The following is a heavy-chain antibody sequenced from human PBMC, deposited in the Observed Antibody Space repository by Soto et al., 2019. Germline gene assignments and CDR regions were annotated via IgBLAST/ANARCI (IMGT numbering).Heavy chain of an antibody. D-gene: IGHD2-21*02. Sequence: EVRLVASGGGLVKPGGSLRLSCAASGFAFSTNSMNWVRQVPGKGLEWVSGISGSGGATYYTDSVEGRFTISKDFSKNTVSLQMTGLRVDDTAVYYCARTRTAFYRYYFDSWGQGALVTVSS. CDR1: GFAFSTNS. CDR2: ISGSGGAT. V-gene: IGHV3-23*04. J-gene: IGHJ4*02. CDR3: ARTRTAFYRYYFDS.